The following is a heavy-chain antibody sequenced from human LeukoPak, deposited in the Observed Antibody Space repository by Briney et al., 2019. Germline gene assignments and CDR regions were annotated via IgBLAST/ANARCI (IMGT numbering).Heavy chain of an antibody. V-gene: IGHV1-2*02. J-gene: IGHJ4*02. D-gene: IGHD3-10*01. CDR1: GGTFSSYA. CDR3: ARDRPLDADDYYGFYYFDY. CDR2: INPNSGGT. Sequence: ASVKVSSKTSGGTFSSYAISWVRQAPGQGLEWMGWINPNSGGTNHAQKFQGRVTMTRDTSISTAYMELSRLRSDDTAVYYCARDRPLDADDYYGFYYFDYWGQGTLVTVSS.